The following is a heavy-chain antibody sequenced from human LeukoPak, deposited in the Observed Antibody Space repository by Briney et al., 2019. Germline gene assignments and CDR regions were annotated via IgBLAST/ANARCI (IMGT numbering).Heavy chain of an antibody. J-gene: IGHJ4*02. CDR3: ASGAVAGIGFDY. D-gene: IGHD6-19*01. Sequence: ASVKVSCKASGYTFTGYHMHWVRQAPGQGLEWKGRINPNSGDTNYAQKFQGRVTMTTDTSTSTAYMELRSLRSDDTAVYYCASGAVAGIGFDYWGQGTLVTVSS. CDR2: INPNSGDT. V-gene: IGHV1-2*06. CDR1: GYTFTGYH.